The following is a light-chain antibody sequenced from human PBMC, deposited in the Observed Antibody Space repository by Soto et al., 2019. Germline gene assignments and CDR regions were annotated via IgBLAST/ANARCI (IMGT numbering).Light chain of an antibody. V-gene: IGLV3-21*04. Sequence: SYVLTQPPSVSVAPGKTATITCGGNNIGRNSVHWYQQNPGQAPVLVVYYDGDRPSGIPERFPGSKSGHTATLTISSVEAGDEADYYCQVWDITSIHPVVFGGGTKLTVL. CDR3: QVWDITSIHPVV. CDR1: NIGRNS. J-gene: IGLJ2*01. CDR2: YDG.